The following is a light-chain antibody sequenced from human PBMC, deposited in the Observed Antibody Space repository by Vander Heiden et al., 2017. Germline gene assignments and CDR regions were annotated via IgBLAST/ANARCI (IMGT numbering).Light chain of an antibody. CDR3: QQYNNWPPRGT. J-gene: IGKJ1*01. V-gene: IGKV3-15*01. Sequence: EIVMTQSPATLSVSPGERATLSCRASQSVSSNLAWYQQKPGQAPRLLIYGAATTSTGIPARFSGGGSGTEFTLTISSRQSEDDAVYYCQQYNNWPPRGTFGQGTKVEIK. CDR1: QSVSSN. CDR2: GAA.